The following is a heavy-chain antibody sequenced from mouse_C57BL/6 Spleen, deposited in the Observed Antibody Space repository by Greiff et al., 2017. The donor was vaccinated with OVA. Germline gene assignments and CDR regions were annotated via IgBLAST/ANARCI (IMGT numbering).Heavy chain of an antibody. D-gene: IGHD2-1*01. Sequence: VQLQQSGTELVKPGASVKLSCKASGYTFTSYWMHWVKQRPGQGLEWIGNIKPSNGGTNYNEKFKSKATLTVDKSSSTAYMQLSSLTSEDSAVYYCARWDYGNPWFAYWGQGTLVTVSA. J-gene: IGHJ3*01. CDR3: ARWDYGNPWFAY. CDR2: IKPSNGGT. V-gene: IGHV1-53*01. CDR1: GYTFTSYW.